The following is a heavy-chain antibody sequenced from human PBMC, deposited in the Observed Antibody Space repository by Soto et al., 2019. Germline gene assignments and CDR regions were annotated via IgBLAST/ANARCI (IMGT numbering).Heavy chain of an antibody. J-gene: IGHJ1*01. CDR2: ISANNGNT. D-gene: IGHD6-19*01. CDR1: GYTFTSYS. V-gene: IGHV1-18*01. CDR3: ARGAYGSGWYGEYFQH. Sequence: QVPLVQSGAEVKKPGASVKVSCKASGYTFTSYSISWVRQAPGQGLEWMGWISANNGNTNYAQKLQGRVTMTTDTSTSTAYMELRSLGSDVTALYYCARGAYGSGWYGEYFQHWGQGTLVTVSS.